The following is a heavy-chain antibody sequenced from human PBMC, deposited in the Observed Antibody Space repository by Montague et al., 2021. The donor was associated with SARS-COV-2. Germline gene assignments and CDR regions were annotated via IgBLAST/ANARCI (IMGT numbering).Heavy chain of an antibody. J-gene: IGHJ4*02. CDR3: ASWSESDSWYQASLDY. D-gene: IGHD6-13*01. CDR1: GDSISSSYW. CDR2: IFHSGTT. V-gene: IGHV4-4*02. Sequence: SETLSLTCAVSGDSISSSYWWNWVRQSPGKGLEWIGEIFHSGTTNYNPSLKSRITISVDKSRNQFSLRLSSMTAADTAIYYCASWSESDSWYQASLDYWGQGTLITVSS.